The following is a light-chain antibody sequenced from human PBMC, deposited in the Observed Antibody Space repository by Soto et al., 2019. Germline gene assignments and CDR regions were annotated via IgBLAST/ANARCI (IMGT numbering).Light chain of an antibody. Sequence: QSVLTQPRSVSGSPGQSVAISCTGTTSDVGGYDFVSWYQQHPGKAPELIIFDVTKRPSGVPDRFSGSKSGNTASLTISGLQADDEADYFCCSYAGDFYVFGSGTKVTVL. CDR2: DVT. CDR3: CSYAGDFYV. CDR1: TSDVGGYDF. J-gene: IGLJ1*01. V-gene: IGLV2-11*01.